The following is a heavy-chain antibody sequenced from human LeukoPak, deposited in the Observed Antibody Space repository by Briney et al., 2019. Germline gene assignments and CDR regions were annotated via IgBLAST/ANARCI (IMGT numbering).Heavy chain of an antibody. CDR3: ATDAHLRLWFGELSYFDY. CDR2: ISWNSGSI. CDR1: GFTFDDYA. J-gene: IGHJ4*02. V-gene: IGHV3-9*01. D-gene: IGHD3-10*01. Sequence: PGGSLRLSCAASGFTFDDYAMHWVRQAPGKGLEWVSGISWNSGSIGYADSVKGRFTISRENAKNSLYLQMTSLRAEDTALYYCATDAHLRLWFGELSYFDYWGQGTLVTVSS.